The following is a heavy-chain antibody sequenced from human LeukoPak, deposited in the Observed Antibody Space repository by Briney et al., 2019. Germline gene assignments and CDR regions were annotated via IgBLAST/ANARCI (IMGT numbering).Heavy chain of an antibody. CDR2: INPNSGRT. V-gene: IGHV1-2*02. D-gene: IGHD5-12*01. CDR3: AGGLVATMGYYYMDV. CDR1: GYTFTGYY. J-gene: IGHJ6*03. Sequence: ASVKVSCKAPGYTFTGYYMHWVRQAPGQGLEWMGWINPNSGRTNYAQQFQGRVTMTRDTSISTAYMELSRLRSDDTAVYYCAGGLVATMGYYYMDVWGKGTTVTVSS.